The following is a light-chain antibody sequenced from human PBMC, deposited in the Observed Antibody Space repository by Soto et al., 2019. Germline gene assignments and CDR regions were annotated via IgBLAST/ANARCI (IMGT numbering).Light chain of an antibody. J-gene: IGKJ1*01. CDR3: QQYGNWPPWT. CDR1: QGVSSY. V-gene: IGKV3-11*01. CDR2: DAY. Sequence: EIVLTQSPATLSLSPGERATLSCRASQGVSSYLAWYQQKPGQAPRLLIYDAYNRATGIPARFSGGGSGTEFTLTISTLQSEDFAVYYCQQYGNWPPWTFGPGTKVDIK.